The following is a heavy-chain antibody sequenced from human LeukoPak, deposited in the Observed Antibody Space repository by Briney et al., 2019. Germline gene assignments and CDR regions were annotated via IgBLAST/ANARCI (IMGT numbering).Heavy chain of an antibody. CDR3: AKARGYSGYDYFDY. J-gene: IGHJ4*02. CDR2: ISFDGNEK. V-gene: IGHV3-30*18. CDR1: GFSFSSYA. Sequence: PGGSLRLSCAASGFSFSSYAMHWVRQAPGKGLEWVTLISFDGNEKYYADSVKGRFTISRDNSKNTLNLQMNSLRAGDAAVYYCAKARGYSGYDYFDYWGQGTLVTVSS. D-gene: IGHD5-12*01.